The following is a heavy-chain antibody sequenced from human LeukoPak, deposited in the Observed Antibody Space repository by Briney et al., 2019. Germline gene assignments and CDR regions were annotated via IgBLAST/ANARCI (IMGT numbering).Heavy chain of an antibody. CDR1: GYTFTGYY. J-gene: IGHJ4*02. V-gene: IGHV1-2*02. Sequence: ASVNVSFKASGYTFTGYYMHWVRQAPGQGLEWMGWLNPGPGGTLYAQKFQGRVTMTRDMSMTTAYMELTELRSDDTAVYYCAAQRDPRPFDHWGQGALITVSS. D-gene: IGHD5-24*01. CDR2: LNPGPGGT. CDR3: AAQRDPRPFDH.